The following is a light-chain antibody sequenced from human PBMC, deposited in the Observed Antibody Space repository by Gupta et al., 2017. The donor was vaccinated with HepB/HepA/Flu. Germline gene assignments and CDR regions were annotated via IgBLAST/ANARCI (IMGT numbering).Light chain of an antibody. CDR2: GAS. J-gene: IGKJ1*01. CDR3: HHDNNWPKS. CDR1: QSVLTN. V-gene: IGKV3-15*01. Sequence: EIIISRPPATLSVSPGERVTLSCRASQSVLTNLAWYQQKPGQPPRLLIFGASTRATDTPARFSGSGSGTEFTLTISSLQSEDFAVYFCHHDNNWPKSFGQGTKVAI.